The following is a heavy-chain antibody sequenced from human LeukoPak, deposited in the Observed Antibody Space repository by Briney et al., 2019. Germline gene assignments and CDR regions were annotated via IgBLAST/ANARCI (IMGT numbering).Heavy chain of an antibody. CDR2: ISGSGRST. CDR1: GFTFSSYG. CDR3: TTGDDILTGYYMNWFDP. V-gene: IGHV3-23*01. J-gene: IGHJ5*02. Sequence: GGSLRLSCAASGFTFSSYGMNWIRQAPGKGLEWVSAISGSGRSTFYADSVNGRFTVSRDNSKNTLYLQMNSLKTEDTAVYYCTTGDDILTGYYMNWFDPWGQGTLVTVSS. D-gene: IGHD3-9*01.